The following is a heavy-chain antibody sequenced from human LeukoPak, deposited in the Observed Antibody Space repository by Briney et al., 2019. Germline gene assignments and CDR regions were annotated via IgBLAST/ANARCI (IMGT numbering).Heavy chain of an antibody. CDR2: IYYSGST. J-gene: IGHJ6*02. D-gene: IGHD1-26*01. Sequence: PSETLSLTCTVSGGSISSYYWSWIRQPPGKGLEWIGYIYYSGSTNYNPSLKSRVTISVDTSKNQFSLKLSSVTAADTAVYYCARTRSPHGSDYYYYYGMDVWGQGTTVTVSS. V-gene: IGHV4-59*01. CDR3: ARTRSPHGSDYYYYYGMDV. CDR1: GGSISSYY.